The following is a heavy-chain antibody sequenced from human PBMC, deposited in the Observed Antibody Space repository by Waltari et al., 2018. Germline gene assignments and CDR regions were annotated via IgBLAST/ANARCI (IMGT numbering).Heavy chain of an antibody. Sequence: QVQLVQSGAEVKKPGTSVKVSCKASGYTFTGYYMHWVRQAPGQGLEWMGRINPSGGSTSYAQKFQGRVTMTRDTSTSTVYMELSSLRSEDTAVYYCAREVVVAATGYYGMDVWGQGTTVTVSS. CDR2: INPSGGST. D-gene: IGHD2-15*01. V-gene: IGHV1-46*01. CDR1: GYTFTGYY. J-gene: IGHJ6*02. CDR3: AREVVVAATGYYGMDV.